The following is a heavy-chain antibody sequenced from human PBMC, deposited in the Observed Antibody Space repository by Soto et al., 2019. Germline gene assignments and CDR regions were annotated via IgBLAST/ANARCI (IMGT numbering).Heavy chain of an antibody. Sequence: SETLSLTCTVSGGSISSGGYYWSWIRQHPGKGLEWIGYIYYSGSTYYNPSLKSRVTISVDTSKKQFSLKLSSVTAADTAVYYCARGAVPGWFDPWGQGTLVTVSS. CDR3: ARGAVPGWFDP. V-gene: IGHV4-31*03. J-gene: IGHJ5*02. CDR2: IYYSGST. CDR1: GGSISSGGYY.